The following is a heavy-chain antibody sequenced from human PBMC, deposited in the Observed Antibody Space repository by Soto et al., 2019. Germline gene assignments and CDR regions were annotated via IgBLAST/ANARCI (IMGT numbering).Heavy chain of an antibody. CDR1: GFTFSSYA. Sequence: EVQLLESGGGLVQPGGSLRLSCAASGFTFSSYAVSWVRQAPGKGLEWVSVISGSGDSTYYADSVKGRFTISRDNSKITLYLQMNRLRAQDTAVYDCSRRSSGWYFDYWGQGTLVTVSS. V-gene: IGHV3-23*01. CDR3: SRRSSGWYFDY. D-gene: IGHD6-19*01. J-gene: IGHJ4*02. CDR2: ISGSGDST.